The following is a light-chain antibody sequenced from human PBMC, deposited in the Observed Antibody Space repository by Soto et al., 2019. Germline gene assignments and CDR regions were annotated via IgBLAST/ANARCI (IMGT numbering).Light chain of an antibody. CDR1: QDINTY. CDR2: AAS. V-gene: IGKV1-9*01. J-gene: IGKJ5*01. CDR3: QQRKSYPIT. Sequence: DIQLTQSPSFLSASVGDRVTITCRASQDINTYLAWYQQKPGKAPKLLIFAASTLQNGVPARFSGSGSGTELTVKITSLQHEDFATYDCQQRKSYPITFGQGTRLEIK.